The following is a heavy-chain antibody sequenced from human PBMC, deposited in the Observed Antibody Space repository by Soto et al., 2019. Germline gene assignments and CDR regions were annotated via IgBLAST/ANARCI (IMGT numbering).Heavy chain of an antibody. CDR1: GFTFSSYG. CDR2: IWYDGSNK. V-gene: IGHV3-33*01. CDR3: ARDATGGGSYFDY. D-gene: IGHD3-16*01. Sequence: GGSLRLSCAASGFTFSSYGMHWVRQAPGKGLEWVAVIWYDGSNKYYADSVKGRFTISRDNSKNTLYQQMNSLRAEDTAVYYCARDATGGGSYFDYWGQGTLVTVSS. J-gene: IGHJ4*02.